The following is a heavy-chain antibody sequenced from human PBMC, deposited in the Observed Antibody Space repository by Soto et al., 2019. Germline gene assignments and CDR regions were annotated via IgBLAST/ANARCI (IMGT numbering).Heavy chain of an antibody. D-gene: IGHD6-13*01. J-gene: IGHJ6*02. CDR2: ISHDGSEK. CDR1: RFTFSSYA. Sequence: QVQLVESGGGVVQPGKSLRLSCAASRFTFSSYAMDWVRQAPGKGLEWVAVISHDGSEKYYGDSVKGRFTISKDNPKNTVYLQINSLRPEDTAVYYCARAAAYFYHYYCAMDVWGQGTAVTVSS. V-gene: IGHV3-30-3*01. CDR3: ARAAAYFYHYYCAMDV.